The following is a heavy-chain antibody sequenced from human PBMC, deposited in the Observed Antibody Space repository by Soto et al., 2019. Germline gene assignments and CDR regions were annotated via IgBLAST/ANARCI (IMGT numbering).Heavy chain of an antibody. J-gene: IGHJ4*02. CDR1: GYTFTRSG. V-gene: IGHV1-18*01. Sequence: ASVKVSCKASGYTFTRSGISWVRPAPGQGLEWMGWISTYNGNTNYAQTFQGRVTMTTDTSTSTVYMELRSLRSDDTAVFYCAREMVRGVGSDYWGQGTLVTVSS. CDR2: ISTYNGNT. D-gene: IGHD3-10*01. CDR3: AREMVRGVGSDY.